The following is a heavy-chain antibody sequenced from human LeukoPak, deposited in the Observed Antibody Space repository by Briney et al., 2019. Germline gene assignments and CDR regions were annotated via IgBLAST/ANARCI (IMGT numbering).Heavy chain of an antibody. CDR2: IYTSGST. J-gene: IGHJ5*02. D-gene: IGHD3-22*01. Sequence: ASQTLSLTCTVPGGSISSGSYYWSWIRQPAGKGLEWIGRIYTSGSTNYNPSLKSRVTISVDTSKNQFSLKLSSVTAADTAVYYCARVGYDRSGYHLTRYNWFDPWGQGTLVTVSS. V-gene: IGHV4-61*02. CDR3: ARVGYDRSGYHLTRYNWFDP. CDR1: GGSISSGSYY.